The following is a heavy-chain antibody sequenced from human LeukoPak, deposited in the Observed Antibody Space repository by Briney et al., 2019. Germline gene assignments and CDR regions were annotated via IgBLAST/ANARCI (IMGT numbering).Heavy chain of an antibody. V-gene: IGHV3-15*01. Sequence: GGSLRLSCAASGLTFSDAWMSWVRQAPGEGLEWVGRIKSKADGGTTDYAAPVKGRFTISRDDSKSTLYLQMNSLKSEDTAVYYCSSYRDWGQGTRVTASS. CDR3: SSYRD. J-gene: IGHJ4*02. CDR1: GLTFSDAW. D-gene: IGHD4-11*01. CDR2: IKSKADGGTT.